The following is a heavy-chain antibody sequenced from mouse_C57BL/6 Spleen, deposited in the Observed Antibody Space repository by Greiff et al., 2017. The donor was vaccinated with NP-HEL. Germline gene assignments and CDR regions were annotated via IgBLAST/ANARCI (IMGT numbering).Heavy chain of an antibody. J-gene: IGHJ4*01. D-gene: IGHD1-1*01. Sequence: QVQLKQPGTELVKPGASVKLSCKASGYTFTSYWMHWVKQRPGQGLEWIGNINPSNGGTNYNEKFKSKATLTVDKSSSTAYMQLSSLTSEDAAVYYCERFYYGSSYAMDYWGQGTSVTVSS. V-gene: IGHV1-53*01. CDR1: GYTFTSYW. CDR3: ERFYYGSSYAMDY. CDR2: INPSNGGT.